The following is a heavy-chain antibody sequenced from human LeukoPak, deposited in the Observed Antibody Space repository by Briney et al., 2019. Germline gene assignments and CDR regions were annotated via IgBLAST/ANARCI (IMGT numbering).Heavy chain of an antibody. D-gene: IGHD3-22*01. CDR1: GYTFTGYY. V-gene: IGHV1-2*02. CDR3: ARDRRVYYDSSGYSWWAFDY. J-gene: IGHJ4*02. Sequence: ASVKVSCKASGYTFTGYYMHWVRQAPGQGLEWMGWINPNSGGTNYAQKFQGRVTMTRDTSISTAYMELSRLRSDDTAVYYCARDRRVYYDSSGYSWWAFDYWGQGTLVTVSS. CDR2: INPNSGGT.